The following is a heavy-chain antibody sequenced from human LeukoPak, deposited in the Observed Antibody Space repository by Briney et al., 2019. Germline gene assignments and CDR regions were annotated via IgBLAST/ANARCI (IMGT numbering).Heavy chain of an antibody. CDR3: ARLREIPVFGVVTKSTSYFDY. CDR1: AFIFSSYG. CDR2: ISGSGGST. D-gene: IGHD3-3*01. V-gene: IGHV3-21*01. J-gene: IGHJ4*02. Sequence: RGSLRFSCAASAFIFSSYGMSWVRQAPGKGLEWVSAISGSGGSTYYADSVKGRFTISRDNAKNSLYLQMNSLRAEDTAVYYCARLREIPVFGVVTKSTSYFDYWGQGTLVTVSS.